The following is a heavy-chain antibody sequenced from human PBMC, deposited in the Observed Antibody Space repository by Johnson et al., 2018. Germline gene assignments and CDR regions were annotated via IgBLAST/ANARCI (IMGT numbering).Heavy chain of an antibody. CDR3: ASIWGLPPHWSGYGNYYGMDV. V-gene: IGHV3-NL1*01. J-gene: IGHJ6*02. CDR2: IGNSGRST. Sequence: QVQLVESGGGVVQPGRSXRLSCAASGFTFSSYGMHWVRQAPGKGLEWVSGIGNSGRSTYYADSVKGHFTISRDNAKNSLYLQTNSLRSEEPAVYYCASIWGLPPHWSGYGNYYGMDVWGQGTTVTVSS. D-gene: IGHD3-3*01. CDR1: GFTFSSYG.